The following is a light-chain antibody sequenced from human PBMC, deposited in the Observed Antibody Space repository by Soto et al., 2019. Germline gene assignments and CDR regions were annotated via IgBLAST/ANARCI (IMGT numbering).Light chain of an antibody. J-gene: IGKJ1*01. CDR1: QSVSSSY. CDR3: QQYGSSGT. Sequence: EIVLTQSPGTLSLSPGERATLSCRASQSVSSSYLAWYQQKPGQAPRLLIYGASSSATGIPDRFSGSGSGTDFTLTISRLEPEFFAVYYCQQYGSSGTVGQGTKVDSK. V-gene: IGKV3-20*01. CDR2: GAS.